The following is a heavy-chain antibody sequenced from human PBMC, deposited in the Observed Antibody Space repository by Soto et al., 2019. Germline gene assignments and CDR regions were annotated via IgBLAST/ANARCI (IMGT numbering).Heavy chain of an antibody. CDR2: IYYSGTT. J-gene: IGHJ4*02. CDR1: GDSVSSGSFY. CDR3: ARDYGSGYFDY. V-gene: IGHV4-61*01. D-gene: IGHD3-10*01. Sequence: QVQLQESGPGLVKPSETLSLTCTVSGDSVSSGSFYWSWIRQPPGKGLEWIGYIYYSGTTNYNPCLKCRVTISVDTSKNQFSLKLSSVTAADTAVYYCARDYGSGYFDYWGQGTLATVSS.